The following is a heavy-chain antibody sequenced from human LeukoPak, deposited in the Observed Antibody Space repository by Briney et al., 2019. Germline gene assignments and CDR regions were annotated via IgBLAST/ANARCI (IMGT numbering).Heavy chain of an antibody. D-gene: IGHD5-12*01. J-gene: IGHJ5*02. CDR1: GFTFSSYS. CDR2: ISSSSSYI. CDR3: ARDSGGYGMTQEGFDP. V-gene: IGHV3-21*01. Sequence: PGGSLRLSCAASGFTFSSYSMNWVRQAPGKGLEWVSSISSSSSYIYYADSVKGRFTISRDNAKNSLYLQMNSLRAEDTAVYYCARDSGGYGMTQEGFDPWGQGTLVTVSS.